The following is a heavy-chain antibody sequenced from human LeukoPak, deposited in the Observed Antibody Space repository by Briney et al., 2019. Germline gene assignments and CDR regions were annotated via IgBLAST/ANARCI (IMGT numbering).Heavy chain of an antibody. J-gene: IGHJ4*02. V-gene: IGHV4-4*07. CDR3: ARARAAGSWYYFDY. D-gene: IGHD6-13*01. CDR1: GGSINSYY. CDR2: VFPSGST. Sequence: PSETLSLTCTVSGGSINSYYWSWIRQPAGKGLEWIGRVFPSGSTNCNPSLKSRVTMSISPSKAQFSLQLTSVTAADTAVYYCARARAAGSWYYFDYWGQGVLVTVSS.